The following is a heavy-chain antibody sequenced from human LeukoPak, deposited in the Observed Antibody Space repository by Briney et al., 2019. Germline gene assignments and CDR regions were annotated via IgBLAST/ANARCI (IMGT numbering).Heavy chain of an antibody. D-gene: IGHD4-17*01. CDR3: ARAEGYGDYGPDY. CDR1: GYTFTSYG. J-gene: IGHJ4*02. CDR2: MNPNSGGT. V-gene: IGHV1-2*02. Sequence: ASVKVSCKASGYTFTSYGINWVRQATGQGLEWMGWMNPNSGGTNYAQKFQGRVTMTRDTSISTAYMELSRLRSDDTAVYYCARAEGYGDYGPDYWGQGTLVTVSS.